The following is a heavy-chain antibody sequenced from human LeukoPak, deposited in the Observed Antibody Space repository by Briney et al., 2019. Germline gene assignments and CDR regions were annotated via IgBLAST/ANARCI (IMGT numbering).Heavy chain of an antibody. Sequence: GGSLRLSCAASGFTFSSYSMNWVRQAPGKGLEWVSSISSSSSYIYYADSVQGRFTISRDNAKNSLYLQMHSLRVEDTAFYYCAKDQEMATIKAGAFDIWGQGTKVTVSS. CDR2: ISSSSSYI. V-gene: IGHV3-21*04. D-gene: IGHD5-24*01. J-gene: IGHJ3*02. CDR1: GFTFSSYS. CDR3: AKDQEMATIKAGAFDI.